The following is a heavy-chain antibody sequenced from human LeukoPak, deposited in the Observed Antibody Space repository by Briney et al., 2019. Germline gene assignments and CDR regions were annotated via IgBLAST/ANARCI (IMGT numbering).Heavy chain of an antibody. Sequence: GGSLRLSCAASGFTFRNYWMSWVRQAPGEGLEWVANIRPDGSQKYYVDSARGRFTISRDNAKSSLYLQMSSLRPEDTATYYCARDFQPRYCSSSSCSPAWGQGTTVTVFS. CDR3: ARDFQPRYCSSSSCSPA. V-gene: IGHV3-7*03. CDR1: GFTFRNYW. CDR2: IRPDGSQK. J-gene: IGHJ6*02. D-gene: IGHD2-2*01.